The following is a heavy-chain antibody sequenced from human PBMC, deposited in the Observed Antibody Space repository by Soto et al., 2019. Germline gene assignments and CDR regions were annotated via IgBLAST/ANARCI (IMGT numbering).Heavy chain of an antibody. V-gene: IGHV3-23*01. Sequence: EVQLLESGGGLVQPGGSLRLSCAASGFTFSSYAMSWVRQAPGKGLEWVSAISGSGGSTYYADSVKGRFTISRDNSKNPVYLQVNRLRGEDTAVYYRGKGRESSYWLFDYWGQGTLVTVSS. J-gene: IGHJ4*02. D-gene: IGHD5-18*01. CDR1: GFTFSSYA. CDR2: ISGSGGST. CDR3: GKGRESSYWLFDY.